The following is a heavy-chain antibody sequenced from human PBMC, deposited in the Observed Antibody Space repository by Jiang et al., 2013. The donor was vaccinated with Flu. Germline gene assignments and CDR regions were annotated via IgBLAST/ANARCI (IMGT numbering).Heavy chain of an antibody. D-gene: IGHD3-22*01. J-gene: IGHJ6*02. CDR3: ARDAYDSSGYYHYYYYYGMDV. Sequence: GAEVKKPGASVKVSCKASGYTFTSYGISWVRQAPGQGLEWMGWISAYNGNTNYAQKLQGRVTMTTDTSTSTAYMELRSLRSDDTAVYYCARDAYDSSGYYHYYYYYGMDVWGQGTTVTVSS. V-gene: IGHV1-18*04. CDR2: ISAYNGNT. CDR1: GYTFTSYG.